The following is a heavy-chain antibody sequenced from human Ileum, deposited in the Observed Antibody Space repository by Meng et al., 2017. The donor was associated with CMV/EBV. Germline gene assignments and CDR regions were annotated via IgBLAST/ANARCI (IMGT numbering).Heavy chain of an antibody. V-gene: IGHV4-4*02. CDR3: ARGTPNFGFDY. J-gene: IGHJ4*02. Sequence: QVQLQESGPRLVKPSGTLSLTCAVSGDSISSNNWWSWVRLSPGEGLEWIGDIYRDGTTNYNPSLKSRVTMSVDKSKNQFSLRLNSLTAADTAAYYCARGTPNFGFDYWGQGTRVT. D-gene: IGHD1-1*01. CDR1: GDSISSNNW. CDR2: IYRDGTT.